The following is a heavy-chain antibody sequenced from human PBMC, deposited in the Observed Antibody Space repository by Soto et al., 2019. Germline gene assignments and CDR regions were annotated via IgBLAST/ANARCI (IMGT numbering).Heavy chain of an antibody. Sequence: PGGSLKISCSSPGYSFTTYWIAWLRQMPGKGLEWMGISHPSDSDTRYSPSFRGQVTISADKCISTASLYWSSQNASATGMYYYERNRGYGYFAGFDTWGQGTMVTVSS. J-gene: IGHJ3*02. CDR1: GYSFTTYW. CDR2: SHPSDSDT. V-gene: IGHV5-51*01. D-gene: IGHD3-22*01. CDR3: ERNRGYGYFAGFDT.